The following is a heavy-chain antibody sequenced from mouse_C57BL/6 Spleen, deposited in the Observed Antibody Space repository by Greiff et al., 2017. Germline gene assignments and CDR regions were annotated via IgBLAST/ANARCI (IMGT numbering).Heavy chain of an antibody. D-gene: IGHD1-1*01. V-gene: IGHV5-17*01. CDR1: GFTFSDYG. CDR3: ARGYFYGSAEFAY. J-gene: IGHJ3*01. Sequence: EVQVVESGGGLVKPGGSLKLSCAASGFTFSDYGMHWVRQAPEKGLEWVAYISSGSSPIYYADTVKGRFTISRDNAKNTLFLQMTRLRSEDTAMYYCARGYFYGSAEFAYWGQGTLVTVSA. CDR2: ISSGSSPI.